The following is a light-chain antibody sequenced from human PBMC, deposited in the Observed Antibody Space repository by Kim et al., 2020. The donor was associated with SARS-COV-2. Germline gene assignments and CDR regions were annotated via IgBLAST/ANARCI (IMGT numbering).Light chain of an antibody. CDR3: QQYDNLPGT. V-gene: IGKV1-33*01. Sequence: DIQMTQSPSSLSASVGDRVTITCQASQDISNYLNWYQQKPGKAPKLLIYDASNLETGVPSRFSGSGSGTDFTFTISSLQPEDIATYYCQQYDNLPGTFGQGTSWRS. CDR2: DAS. J-gene: IGKJ2*02. CDR1: QDISNY.